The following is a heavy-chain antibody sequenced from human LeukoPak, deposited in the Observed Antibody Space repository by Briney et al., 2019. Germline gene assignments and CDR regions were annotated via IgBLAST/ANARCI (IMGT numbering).Heavy chain of an antibody. CDR1: GLTFNNYA. V-gene: IGHV3-23*01. Sequence: GGSLRLSCAVSGLTFNNYAMSWVRQAPGKGLEWVSGISGRGASKYYADSVKGRFTISRDNSKSSLYLQMNSLRAEDTAVYYCARRLRRNYFDYWGQGTLVTVSS. D-gene: IGHD4-17*01. J-gene: IGHJ4*02. CDR3: ARRLRRNYFDY. CDR2: ISGRGASK.